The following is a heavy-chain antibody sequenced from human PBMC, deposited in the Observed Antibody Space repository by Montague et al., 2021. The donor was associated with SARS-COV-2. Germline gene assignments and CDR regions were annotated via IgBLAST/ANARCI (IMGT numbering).Heavy chain of an antibody. Sequence: SETLSLTCAVSGDSVSSGNYFWSWIRHPPGKRLEWIGSIFYTGSVEYNASLRRRATSSVDTSNNHFSLRLDSVTAADTAVYFSARQNYRSGTQNGLGGNWFDPWGQGTLVTVSS. D-gene: IGHD3-10*01. J-gene: IGHJ5*02. V-gene: IGHV4-39*01. CDR2: IFYTGSV. CDR3: ARQNYRSGTQNGLGGNWFDP. CDR1: GDSVSSGNYF.